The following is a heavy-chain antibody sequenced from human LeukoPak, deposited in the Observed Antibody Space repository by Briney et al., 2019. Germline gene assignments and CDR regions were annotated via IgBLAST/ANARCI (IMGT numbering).Heavy chain of an antibody. CDR2: INHSGST. J-gene: IGHJ4*02. CDR1: GLSFSGYY. V-gene: IGHV4-34*01. Sequence: SETLSLTCAVYGLSFSGYYWSWIRQPPGKGLEWIGEINHSGSTNYNPSLKSRVTISVDTSKNQFSLKLSSVTAADTAVYYCARDSSGLFDYWGQGTLVTVSS. CDR3: ARDSSGLFDY. D-gene: IGHD3-22*01.